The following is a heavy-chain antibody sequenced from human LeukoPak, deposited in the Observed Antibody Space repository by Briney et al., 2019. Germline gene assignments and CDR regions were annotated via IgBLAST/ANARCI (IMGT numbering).Heavy chain of an antibody. CDR2: ISYSGST. D-gene: IGHD6-13*01. J-gene: IGHJ5*02. V-gene: IGHV4-61*01. CDR1: GGSVSNGNYY. CDR3: ARLPSSSGDWFDP. Sequence: PSETLSLTCTVSGGSVSNGNYYWSWTRQPPGKGLVWIGYISYSGSTKYNPSLKSRVTISVDTSKNQFSLKLSSVTAADTAVYYCARLPSSSGDWFDPWGQGTLVTVSS.